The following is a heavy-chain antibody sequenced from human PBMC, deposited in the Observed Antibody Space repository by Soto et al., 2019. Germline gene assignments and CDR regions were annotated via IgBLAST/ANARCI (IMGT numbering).Heavy chain of an antibody. CDR3: AKVGGIVGATTWGAFDY. Sequence: ASVKVSCKASGYTFTSYGISWVRQAPGQGLEWMGWISAYNGNTNYAQKLQGRVTMTTDTSTSTAYMELRSLRSDDTAVYYCAKVGGIVGATTWGAFDYWGQGTLVTVSS. CDR2: ISAYNGNT. CDR1: GYTFTSYG. J-gene: IGHJ4*02. V-gene: IGHV1-18*01. D-gene: IGHD1-26*01.